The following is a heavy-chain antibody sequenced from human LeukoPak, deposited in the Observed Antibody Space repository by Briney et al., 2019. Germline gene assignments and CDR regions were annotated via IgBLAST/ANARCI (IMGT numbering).Heavy chain of an antibody. CDR3: ARDPGGIAARLLKFDP. Sequence: AETLSLTCAVYGGSFRGYYWSWIRQPPGKALEWIGEINHSGSTNYNPSLKSRVTISVDTSKNQFSLKLSSVAAADTAVYYCARDPGGIAARLLKFDPWGQGTLVTVSS. CDR1: GGSFRGYY. CDR2: INHSGST. V-gene: IGHV4-34*01. J-gene: IGHJ5*02. D-gene: IGHD6-6*01.